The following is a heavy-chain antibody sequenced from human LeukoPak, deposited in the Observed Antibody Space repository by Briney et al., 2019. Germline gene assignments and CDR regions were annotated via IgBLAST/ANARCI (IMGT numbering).Heavy chain of an antibody. Sequence: GGSLRLSCAASGFTFSSYSMNWVRQAPGKGLEWVSSISSSSSYIYYADSVKGRFTISRDNAKNSLYLQMNSLRAEDTAVHYCAGNLGYCSSTSCYAFDYWGQGTTVTVSS. D-gene: IGHD2-2*01. CDR1: GFTFSSYS. V-gene: IGHV3-21*01. CDR2: ISSSSSYI. J-gene: IGHJ4*03. CDR3: AGNLGYCSSTSCYAFDY.